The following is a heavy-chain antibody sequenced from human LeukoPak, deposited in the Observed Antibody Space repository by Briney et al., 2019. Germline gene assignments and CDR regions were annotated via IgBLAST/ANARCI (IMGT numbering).Heavy chain of an antibody. CDR3: AKEGAYPIITYDS. CDR1: GFTFSSYW. J-gene: IGHJ5*01. CDR2: IKRDGNEK. V-gene: IGHV3-7*01. D-gene: IGHD3-10*01. Sequence: GGSLRLSCAASGFTFSSYWVNWVRQAPGKGLEWVANIKRDGNEKNYVDSVKGRFSISRDNAKNSLYLPMDTLRAYDTAVYYCAKEGAYPIITYDSWGQGALVTVSS.